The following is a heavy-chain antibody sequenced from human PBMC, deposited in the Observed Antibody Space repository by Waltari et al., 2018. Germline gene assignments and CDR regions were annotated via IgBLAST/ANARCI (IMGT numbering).Heavy chain of an antibody. J-gene: IGHJ4*02. V-gene: IGHV4-38-2*01. Sequence: QVQLQESGPGLVKPSETLSLTCAVSGYSISSGYYWGWIRQPPGKGLEWIGSIYHSGSTYYNPSLKSRVTISVDTSKNQFSLKLSSVTAADTAVYYCARVGFLEWLSDYYFDYWGQGTLVTVSS. CDR2: IYHSGST. CDR3: ARVGFLEWLSDYYFDY. CDR1: GYSISSGYY. D-gene: IGHD3-3*01.